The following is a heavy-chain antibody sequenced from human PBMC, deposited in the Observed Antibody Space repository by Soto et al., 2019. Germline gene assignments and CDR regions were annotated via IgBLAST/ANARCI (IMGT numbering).Heavy chain of an antibody. Sequence: SETLSLTCTVSGDSISSGTHYWNWIRQHPGKGLEWIGYISSSGNSYYNPSLKSRVTISVDTSTNQFSLKLTSVTAADTAVYYCARELLVVVPSAIGYWFDPWGQGTQVTVSS. J-gene: IGHJ5*02. CDR1: GDSISSGTHY. CDR2: ISSSGNS. V-gene: IGHV4-31*03. D-gene: IGHD2-2*01. CDR3: ARELLVVVPSAIGYWFDP.